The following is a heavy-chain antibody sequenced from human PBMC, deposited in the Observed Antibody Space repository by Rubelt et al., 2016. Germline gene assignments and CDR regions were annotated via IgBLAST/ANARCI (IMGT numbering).Heavy chain of an antibody. Sequence: QVQLQQWGAGLLKPSETLSLTCAVYGGSFSGYYWSWIRQPPGKGLEWIGEINHSGSTNYNPSPKSRVTISVDTAKNQFCLKLSSVTAADTAVYYCASINWNYVAFDIWGQGTMVTVSS. CDR2: INHSGST. J-gene: IGHJ3*02. D-gene: IGHD1-7*01. CDR3: ASINWNYVAFDI. CDR1: GGSFSGYY. V-gene: IGHV4-34*01.